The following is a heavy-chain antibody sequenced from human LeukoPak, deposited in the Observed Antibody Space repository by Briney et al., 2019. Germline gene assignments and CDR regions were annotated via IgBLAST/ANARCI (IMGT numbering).Heavy chain of an antibody. J-gene: IGHJ4*02. CDR3: ARDRRYYGSGSYFRFDY. CDR2: IYYSGST. D-gene: IGHD3-10*01. V-gene: IGHV4-59*01. CDR1: GGSISSYY. Sequence: SETLSLTCTVSGGSISSYYWSWIRQPPGKGLEWIGYIYYSGSTNYNPSLKSRVTISVDTSKNQFSLKLSYVTAADTAVYYCARDRRYYGSGSYFRFDYWGQGTLVTVSS.